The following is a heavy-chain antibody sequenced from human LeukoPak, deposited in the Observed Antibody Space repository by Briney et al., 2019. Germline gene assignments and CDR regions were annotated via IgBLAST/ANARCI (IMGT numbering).Heavy chain of an antibody. CDR1: GGSFSGYY. V-gene: IGHV4-34*01. J-gene: IGHJ5*02. D-gene: IGHD4-17*01. CDR3: ARGENDYGDYSWFDP. Sequence: SETLSLTCAVYGGSFSGYYWSWIRQPPGKGLEWIGETNHSGSTNYNPSLKSRVTISVDTSKNQFSLKLSSVTAADTAVYYCARGENDYGDYSWFDPWGQGTLVTVSS. CDR2: TNHSGST.